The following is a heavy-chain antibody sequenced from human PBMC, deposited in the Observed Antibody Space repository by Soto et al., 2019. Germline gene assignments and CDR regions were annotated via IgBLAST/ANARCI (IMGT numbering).Heavy chain of an antibody. CDR3: ARDQTDSGGYSDS. CDR2: IWNDGSNE. J-gene: IGHJ4*02. D-gene: IGHD3-22*01. Sequence: GGSLRLSCEASGFNFGSYGIHWVRQAPGKGLEWVAIIWNDGSNEYYADSVKGRFTISRDNSKNTVYLQVSELRAEDTAVYFCARDQTDSGGYSDSWGQGTLVTVSS. CDR1: GFNFGSYG. V-gene: IGHV3-33*01.